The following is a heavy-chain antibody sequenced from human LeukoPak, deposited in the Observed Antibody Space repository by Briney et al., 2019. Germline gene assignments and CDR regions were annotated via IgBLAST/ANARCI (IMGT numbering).Heavy chain of an antibody. CDR1: GGSISNYY. Sequence: SETLSLTCTVSGGSISNYYWTWIRQTPGKGLESIGHISYSGSTTYNPSLRSRVALFLHTSQNQFSLELRSVTAADTAVYYCAREMEARSSNAFDIWGQGTMVTVSS. CDR2: ISYSGST. V-gene: IGHV4-59*01. D-gene: IGHD1-26*01. J-gene: IGHJ3*02. CDR3: AREMEARSSNAFDI.